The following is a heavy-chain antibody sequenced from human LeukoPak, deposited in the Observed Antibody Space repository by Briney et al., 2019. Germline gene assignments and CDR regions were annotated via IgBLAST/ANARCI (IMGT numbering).Heavy chain of an antibody. CDR3: AKGLHLFDA. CDR2: ISGSGYRT. V-gene: IGHV3-23*01. CDR1: RFILSSYA. J-gene: IGHJ5*02. Sequence: PGGSLRLSCAASRFILSSYAMTRVRQAPGKGLEWVSTISGSGYRTYYADSVKGRFTISRDNSKNTLYLQMKSLRAEDTAVYYCAKGLHLFDAWGQGTLVTVSS.